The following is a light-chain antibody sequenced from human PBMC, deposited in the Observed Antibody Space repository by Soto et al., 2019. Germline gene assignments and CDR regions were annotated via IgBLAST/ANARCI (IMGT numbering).Light chain of an antibody. CDR3: QQYYSTPRT. Sequence: DIVMTQSPDSLAVSLGARATINCKSSQSVIHTSNNKSYLAWYQQKAGQPPELLLYWASARDSGVPDRFSGSGSETDFTLTISSLQAEDVAVYYCQQYYSTPRTFGQGTKVEIK. CDR1: QSVIHTSNNKSY. CDR2: WAS. J-gene: IGKJ2*01. V-gene: IGKV4-1*01.